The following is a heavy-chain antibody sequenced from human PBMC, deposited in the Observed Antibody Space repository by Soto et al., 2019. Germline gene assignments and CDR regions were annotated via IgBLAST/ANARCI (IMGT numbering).Heavy chain of an antibody. D-gene: IGHD5-18*01. V-gene: IGHV3-23*01. J-gene: IGHJ6*02. CDR3: AKDMEIPLWPSNYGMDV. CDR2: ISGSGGST. Sequence: PGGSLRLSCAASGFTFSSYAMSWVRQAPGKGLEWVSAISGSGGSTYYADSVKGRFTISRDNSKNTLYLQMNSLRAEDTAVYYCAKDMEIPLWPSNYGMDVWGQGTTVTVSS. CDR1: GFTFSSYA.